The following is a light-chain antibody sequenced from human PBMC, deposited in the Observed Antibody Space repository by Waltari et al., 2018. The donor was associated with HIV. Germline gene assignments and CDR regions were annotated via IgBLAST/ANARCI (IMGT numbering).Light chain of an antibody. CDR2: AVS. V-gene: IGLV2-14*01. CDR3: SSYTSSSTRV. Sequence: QSALTQPASVSGSPGQSITISCTGTSSDVGGYNYVSWYQQHPGKAPKRMIYAVSNRPSGVSNRFSGSKSGNTASLTISGLQAEDEADYYCSSYTSSSTRVFGTGTKVTVL. J-gene: IGLJ1*01. CDR1: SSDVGGYNY.